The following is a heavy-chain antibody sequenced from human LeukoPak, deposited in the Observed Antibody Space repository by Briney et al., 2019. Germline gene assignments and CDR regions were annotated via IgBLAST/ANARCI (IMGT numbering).Heavy chain of an antibody. CDR1: GFTFSGSA. CDR3: AREGYYGSGINY. D-gene: IGHD3-10*01. CDR2: ISSSGSTI. J-gene: IGHJ4*02. V-gene: IGHV3-48*03. Sequence: PGGSLRLSCAASGFTFSGSAMHWVRQAPGKGLEWVSYISSSGSTIYYADSVKGRFAISRDNAKNSLYLQMNSLRAEDTAVYYCAREGYYGSGINYWGQGTLVTVSS.